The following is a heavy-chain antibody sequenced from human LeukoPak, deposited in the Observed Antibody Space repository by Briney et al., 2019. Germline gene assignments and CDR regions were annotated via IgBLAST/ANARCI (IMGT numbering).Heavy chain of an antibody. J-gene: IGHJ6*03. CDR3: ARRDQYYYYMDV. CDR1: GGSIRSHY. V-gene: IGHV4-59*11. CDR2: ISYSGST. Sequence: SETLSLTCSVSGGSIRSHYWSWVRQPPGKGLEWIGFISYSGSTNYNPSLTGRVTLSVNTSKNQFSLKLTSVTAADTAVYYCARRDQYYYYMDVWGRGNTVTVSS.